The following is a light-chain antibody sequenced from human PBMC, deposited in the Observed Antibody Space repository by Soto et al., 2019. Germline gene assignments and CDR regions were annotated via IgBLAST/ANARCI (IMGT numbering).Light chain of an antibody. Sequence: ELVLTQSPGTLSLPPGERATLSSSTSQNVNSNHIVWYQQKPGPAPRRLSYGPSSRATGSPERFSGSGSGTDFTLTISRLEPEDFAVYFCHQFGSSPQTFGHGTKGDIK. CDR2: GPS. CDR3: HQFGSSPQT. CDR1: QNVNSNH. V-gene: IGKV3-20*01. J-gene: IGKJ1*01.